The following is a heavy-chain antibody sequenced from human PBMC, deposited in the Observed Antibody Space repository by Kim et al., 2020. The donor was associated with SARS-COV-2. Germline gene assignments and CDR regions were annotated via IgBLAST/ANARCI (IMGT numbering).Heavy chain of an antibody. CDR1: GCTGSSDS. Sequence: GGSLRLSCAASGCTGSSDSMNWVRQAPGKGLEWVSSIRSSSSTIDYADPVKGRLTSSRDNAKNSLYLQMNSLRDEDTAVYYCASIPLGVVTAIPYYWGQGTLITVSS. CDR2: IRSSSSTI. D-gene: IGHD2-21*02. J-gene: IGHJ4*02. V-gene: IGHV3-48*02. CDR3: ASIPLGVVTAIPYY.